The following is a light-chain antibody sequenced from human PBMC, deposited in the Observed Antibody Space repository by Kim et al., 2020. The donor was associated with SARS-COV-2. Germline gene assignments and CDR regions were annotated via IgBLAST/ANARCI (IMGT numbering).Light chain of an antibody. J-gene: IGLJ3*02. Sequence: KTVTTACTSSSGTIATNKAQGYQQRPGSAPTTVIYEDNQRPSGVPDRFSGSIDSSSNSASLTISGLKTEDEADYYCQSYDSSNQGVYGGGTQLTVL. CDR1: SGTIATNK. CDR3: QSYDSSNQGV. CDR2: EDN. V-gene: IGLV6-57*02.